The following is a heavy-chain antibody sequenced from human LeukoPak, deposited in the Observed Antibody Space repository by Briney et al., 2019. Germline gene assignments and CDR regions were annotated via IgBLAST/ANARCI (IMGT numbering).Heavy chain of an antibody. CDR1: GFTFSGSA. J-gene: IGHJ4*02. D-gene: IGHD6-19*01. Sequence: GGSLRLSCAASGFTFSGSALHWVRQASGKGLEWVGRIRSKFNNYATAYAASVKGRFTISRDDASNTAYLQMNSLKIEDTAVYYCITVSGWYEGDFDHWGQGSLVTVSS. V-gene: IGHV3-73*01. CDR3: ITVSGWYEGDFDH. CDR2: IRSKFNNYAT.